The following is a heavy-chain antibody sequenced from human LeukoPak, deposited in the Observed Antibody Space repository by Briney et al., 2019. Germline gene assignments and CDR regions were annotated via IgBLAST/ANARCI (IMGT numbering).Heavy chain of an antibody. CDR3: ARDGSGSYDQ. Sequence: PGGSLRLSCAASGFTFSDFYMFWIRQAPGKGLEWVSYISASGNTMYYGDSVKGRFTISRDNAKNSLYLQMNSLRAEDTAVHYCARDGSGSYDQWGQGTLVTVSS. D-gene: IGHD3-10*01. J-gene: IGHJ4*02. CDR1: GFTFSDFY. V-gene: IGHV3-11*01. CDR2: ISASGNTM.